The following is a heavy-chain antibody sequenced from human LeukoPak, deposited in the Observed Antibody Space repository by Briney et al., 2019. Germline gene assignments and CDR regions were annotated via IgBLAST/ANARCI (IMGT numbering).Heavy chain of an antibody. CDR1: GGTFSSYA. J-gene: IGHJ5*02. Sequence: ASVKVSCKASGGTFSSYAISWVRQAPGQGLEWMGLIKPSGGSTSYAQKFQGRVTMTRDMSTSTVYMELSSLRSEDTAVYYCARYNYVWGSYRLNWFDPWGQGTLVTVSS. V-gene: IGHV1-46*01. CDR3: ARYNYVWGSYRLNWFDP. D-gene: IGHD3-16*02. CDR2: IKPSGGST.